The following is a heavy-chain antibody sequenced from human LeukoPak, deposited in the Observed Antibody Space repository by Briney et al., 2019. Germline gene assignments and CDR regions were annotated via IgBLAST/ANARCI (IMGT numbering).Heavy chain of an antibody. CDR2: ISTGNGYT. CDR1: GYTFTSYD. D-gene: IGHD6-19*01. Sequence: ASVKVSCKASGYTFTSYDINWVRQATGQGLEWMGWISTGNGYTESSQKFQDRLTITRDTSASTAYMELSSLRSEDTAVYYCAKDGSGWSFDYWGQGTLVSVSS. V-gene: IGHV1-3*04. CDR3: AKDGSGWSFDY. J-gene: IGHJ4*02.